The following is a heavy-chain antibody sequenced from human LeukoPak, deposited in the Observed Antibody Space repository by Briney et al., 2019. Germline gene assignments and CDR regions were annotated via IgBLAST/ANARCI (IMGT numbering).Heavy chain of an antibody. CDR3: ARAYAYCSSTSCYGYYFDY. Sequence: SVKVSCKASGGTFSSYAISWVRQAPGQGLEWMGRIIPILGIANYPQKFQGRVTITADKSTSTAYMELSSLRSEDTAVYYCARAYAYCSSTSCYGYYFDYWGQGTLVTVSS. J-gene: IGHJ4*02. CDR1: GGTFSSYA. D-gene: IGHD2-2*01. CDR2: IIPILGIA. V-gene: IGHV1-69*04.